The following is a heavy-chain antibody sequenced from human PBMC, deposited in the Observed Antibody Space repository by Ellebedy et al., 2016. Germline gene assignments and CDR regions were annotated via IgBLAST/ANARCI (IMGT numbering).Heavy chain of an antibody. CDR1: GFTFSVAG. CDR3: ARGVGGTSLNWFDP. V-gene: IGHV3-21*01. CDR2: IVFSGTAA. J-gene: IGHJ5*02. Sequence: GESLKISXAASGFTFSVAGMTWVRQAPGKGLEWVATIVFSGTAAYYSDSVKGRFIISRDNVKNSLFLQMNSLRVEDTAVYYCARGVGGTSLNWFDPWGQGTLVTVSS. D-gene: IGHD3-16*01.